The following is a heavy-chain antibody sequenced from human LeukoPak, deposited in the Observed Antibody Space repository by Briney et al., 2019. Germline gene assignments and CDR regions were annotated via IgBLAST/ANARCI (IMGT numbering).Heavy chain of an antibody. CDR1: GFTFSTYA. CDR3: ARDHHRRLYDSQARDTFDI. D-gene: IGHD3-22*01. V-gene: IGHV3-23*01. J-gene: IGHJ3*02. Sequence: GGSLRLSCAASGFTFSTYAVNWVRQTPGKGLEWVSSIGGSGDSTYYADSVKGRFTISRDNSKNTVYLQMNSLRAEDTAVYYCARDHHRRLYDSQARDTFDIWGQGTMVTASS. CDR2: IGGSGDST.